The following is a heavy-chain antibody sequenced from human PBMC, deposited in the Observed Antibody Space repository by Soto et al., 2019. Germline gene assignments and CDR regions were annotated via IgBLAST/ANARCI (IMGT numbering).Heavy chain of an antibody. CDR2: ISYDGSNK. D-gene: IGHD6-19*01. J-gene: IGHJ6*02. CDR3: AKDPLLVAGGMDV. CDR1: GFTFSSYG. V-gene: IGHV3-30*18. Sequence: GGSLRLSCAASGFTFSSYGMHWVRQAPGKGLEWVAVISYDGSNKYYADSVKGRFTISRDNSKNTLYLQMNSLRAEDTAVYYCAKDPLLVAGGMDVWGQGTTVTVSS.